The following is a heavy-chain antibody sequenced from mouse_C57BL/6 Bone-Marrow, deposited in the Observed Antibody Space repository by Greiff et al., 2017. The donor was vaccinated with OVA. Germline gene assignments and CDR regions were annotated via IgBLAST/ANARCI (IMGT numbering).Heavy chain of an antibody. CDR3: ERDGFYYAMDY. CDR1: GFTFTDYY. CDR2: IRTKANGYTT. J-gene: IGHJ4*01. V-gene: IGHV7-3*01. Sequence: EVQLVESGGGLVQPGGSLSLSCAASGFTFTDYYMSWVRQPPGKALEWLGFIRTKANGYTTESSASVKGRFTISRDTSQSILYLQMNALRAEDSANYYCERDGFYYAMDYWGQGTSVTVSS. D-gene: IGHD2-3*01.